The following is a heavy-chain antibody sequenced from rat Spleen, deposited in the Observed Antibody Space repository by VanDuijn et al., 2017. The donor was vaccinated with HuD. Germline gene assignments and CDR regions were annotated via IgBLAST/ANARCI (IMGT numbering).Heavy chain of an antibody. J-gene: IGHJ2*01. Sequence: EVQLVESDGGLVQPGRSLKLSCAASGFTFSDYFMAWVRQVPTKGLEWVATISYDGSNTYYRDSVKGRFTISRDNAKSTLYLQMDSLRSENTATXXCARXDYGLFXYWGQGXXVTVSS. CDR2: ISYDGSNT. D-gene: IGHD1-3*01. CDR3: ARXDYGLFXY. V-gene: IGHV5-29*01. CDR1: GFTFSDYF.